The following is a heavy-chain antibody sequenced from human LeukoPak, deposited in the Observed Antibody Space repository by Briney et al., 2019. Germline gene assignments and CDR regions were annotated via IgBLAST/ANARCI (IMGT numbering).Heavy chain of an antibody. D-gene: IGHD1-20*01. CDR2: ISGSGGST. J-gene: IGHJ4*02. V-gene: IGHV3-23*01. CDR1: GFTFSSYA. Sequence: PGGSLRLSCAASGFTFSSYAMSWVRQAPGKGLEWVSAISGSGGSTYYADSVKGRFTISRDNSKNTLYLQMNSLRAEDTAVYYCAKDPTNLKRITGTLDYWGQGTLVTVSS. CDR3: AKDPTNLKRITGTLDY.